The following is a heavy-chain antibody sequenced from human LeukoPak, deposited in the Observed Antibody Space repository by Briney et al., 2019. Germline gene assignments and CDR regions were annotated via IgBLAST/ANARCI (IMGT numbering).Heavy chain of an antibody. V-gene: IGHV3-48*02. J-gene: IGHJ3*02. Sequence: GGSLRLSCAASGFTFSRYSMNWVRQAPGKGLEWVSYISSSNNTIDYADSVKGRFSISRDNAKNSLYLQMKSLRDEDTAVYYCAREDGDKADIWGQGTMVTVSS. CDR1: GFTFSRYS. D-gene: IGHD4-17*01. CDR2: ISSSNNTI. CDR3: AREDGDKADI.